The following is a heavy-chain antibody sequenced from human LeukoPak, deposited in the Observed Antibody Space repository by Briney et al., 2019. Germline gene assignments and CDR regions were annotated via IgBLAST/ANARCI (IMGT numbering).Heavy chain of an antibody. Sequence: SETLSLTCTVSGGSISSYYWSWIRQPPGKGLEWIGYAHYSGSTDYNPSLKSRVTISVDTSKNQFSLKLSSVTAADTAVYYCSVGYQLRGWDYWGQGTLVTVSS. J-gene: IGHJ4*02. CDR2: AHYSGST. V-gene: IGHV4-59*08. CDR1: GGSISSYY. D-gene: IGHD2-2*01. CDR3: SVGYQLRGWDY.